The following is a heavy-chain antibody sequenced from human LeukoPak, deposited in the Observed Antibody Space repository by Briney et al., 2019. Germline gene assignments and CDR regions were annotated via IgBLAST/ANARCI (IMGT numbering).Heavy chain of an antibody. J-gene: IGHJ5*02. CDR2: LNPNTGNT. CDR3: ARGSPFQWLVHGGWFDP. Sequence: ASVKVSCKASGYTFTQFDINWVRQATGQGLEWMGWLNPNTGNTAYAEKFQGRVTITSKTSITTAYMGLSSLRSDDTAVYYCARGSPFQWLVHGGWFDPWGQGTLVTVSS. V-gene: IGHV1-8*03. CDR1: GYTFTQFD. D-gene: IGHD6-19*01.